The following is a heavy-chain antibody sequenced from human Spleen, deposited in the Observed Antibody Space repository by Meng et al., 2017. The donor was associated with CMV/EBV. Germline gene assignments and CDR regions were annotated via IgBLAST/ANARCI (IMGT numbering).Heavy chain of an antibody. J-gene: IGHJ4*02. V-gene: IGHV3-30*04. CDR1: GFTFSSYA. Sequence: GESLKISCAASGFTFSSYAMHWVRQAPGKGLEWVAVISYDGSNKYYADSVKGRFTISRDNSKNTLYLQMNSLRAEDTAVYYCARTNYFDYWGQGTQVTVSS. CDR3: ARTNYFDY. CDR2: ISYDGSNK.